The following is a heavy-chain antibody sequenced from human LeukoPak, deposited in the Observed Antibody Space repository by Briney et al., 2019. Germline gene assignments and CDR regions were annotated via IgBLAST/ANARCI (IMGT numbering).Heavy chain of an antibody. V-gene: IGHV4-59*08. CDR1: GGSISSYY. CDR2: IHYTGST. CDR3: AGTSSSYCSGGSCYGKFQT. J-gene: IGHJ1*01. Sequence: YPSETLSLTCTVSGGSISSYYWSWIRQPPGKGLEWIGYIHYTGSTNHNPSLKSRITISIDTSKNQFSLKLSSVTAAETAVYYCAGTSSSYCSGGSCYGKFQTWGQGTLVTVSS. D-gene: IGHD2-15*01.